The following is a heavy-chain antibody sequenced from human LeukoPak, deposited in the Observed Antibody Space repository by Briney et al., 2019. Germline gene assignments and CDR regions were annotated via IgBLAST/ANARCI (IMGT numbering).Heavy chain of an antibody. V-gene: IGHV3-23*01. CDR1: GFTFISYA. J-gene: IGHJ4*02. CDR3: AKDLGYCSSTSCYNFDY. CDR2: ISGSGGST. Sequence: GSLRLSCAASGFTFISYAMSWVRQAPGKGLEWVSAISGSGGSTYYADSVKGRFTISRDNSKNTLYLQMNSLRAEDTAVYYCAKDLGYCSSTSCYNFDYWGQGTLVTVSS. D-gene: IGHD2-2*01.